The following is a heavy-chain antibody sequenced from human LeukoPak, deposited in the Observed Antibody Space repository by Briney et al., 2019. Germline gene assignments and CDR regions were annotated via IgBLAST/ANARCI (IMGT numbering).Heavy chain of an antibody. CDR2: IIPILGIA. CDR1: GGTFSSYA. Sequence: GSSVKVTCKASGGTFSSYAISWVRQAPGQGLEWMGRIIPILGIANYAQKFQGRVTITADKSTSTAYMELSSLRSEDTAVYYCASAACSSTSCYFPRNYYYYYMDVWGKGTTVTVSS. CDR3: ASAACSSTSCYFPRNYYYYYMDV. J-gene: IGHJ6*03. D-gene: IGHD2-2*01. V-gene: IGHV1-69*04.